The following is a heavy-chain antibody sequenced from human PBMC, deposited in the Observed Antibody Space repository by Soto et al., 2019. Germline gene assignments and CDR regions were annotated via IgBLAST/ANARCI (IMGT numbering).Heavy chain of an antibody. Sequence: EVQLLESGGGLVQPGGSLILSCAASGFTFSSYAMNWVRQAPGKGLGWVPVISGSGGSTYYADSVKGRFTTSKDNSKNTLYLQRNSLRAEDTAVYYCASRSSGWYFDYWGQGTLVTVSS. J-gene: IGHJ4*02. V-gene: IGHV3-23*01. CDR1: GFTFSSYA. CDR3: ASRSSGWYFDY. CDR2: ISGSGGST. D-gene: IGHD6-19*01.